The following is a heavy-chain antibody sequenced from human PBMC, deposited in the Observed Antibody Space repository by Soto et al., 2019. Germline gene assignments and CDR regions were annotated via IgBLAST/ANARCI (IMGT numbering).Heavy chain of an antibody. D-gene: IGHD2-21*02. J-gene: IGHJ4*02. V-gene: IGHV1-46*01. CDR2: VNPSGGHT. Sequence: QVQLMQSGAEVKKPGASVKVSCKVSGDTFTEYYIHWVRQAPGQGLEWMGTVNPSGGHTTYAQHXLXXXTXSRDTATSTLYMELTSLKSEDTAVYYCARGGHVVVVTAALDYWGQGTLVTVSS. CDR3: ARGGHVVVVTAALDY. CDR1: GDTFTEYY.